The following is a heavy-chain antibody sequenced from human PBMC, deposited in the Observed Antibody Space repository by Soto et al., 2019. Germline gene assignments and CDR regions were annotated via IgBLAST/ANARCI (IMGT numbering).Heavy chain of an antibody. J-gene: IGHJ5*02. D-gene: IGHD6-13*01. V-gene: IGHV4-59*08. Sequence: SETLSLTCTVSGGSISCYYWSWIRQPPGKGLEWIGYIYYSGSTNYNPSLKSRVTISVDTSKNQFSLKLSSVTAADTAVYYCARAKAPLYSSSWYWFDPWGQGTLVTVSS. CDR2: IYYSGST. CDR1: GGSISCYY. CDR3: ARAKAPLYSSSWYWFDP.